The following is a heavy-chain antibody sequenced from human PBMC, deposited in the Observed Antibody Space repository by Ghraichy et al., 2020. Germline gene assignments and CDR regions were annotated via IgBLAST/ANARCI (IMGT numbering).Heavy chain of an antibody. CDR2: IYHSGRT. CDR1: GYSISSGYY. V-gene: IGHV4-38-2*02. CDR3: ARDIGYYKSDY. D-gene: IGHD1-26*01. J-gene: IGHJ4*02. Sequence: SETLSLTCAVSGYSISSGYYWGWFRQPPGKGLEWIGSIYHSGRTYYNPSLKSRVTISVDTSKNQFSLKLSSVTAADTAVYYCARDIGYYKSDYWGQGTLVTVSS.